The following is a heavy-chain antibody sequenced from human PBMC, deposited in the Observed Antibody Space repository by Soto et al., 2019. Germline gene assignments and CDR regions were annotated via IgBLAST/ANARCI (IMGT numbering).Heavy chain of an antibody. CDR3: ARRGDYFRNSAFYSYFDH. D-gene: IGHD1-26*01. CDR2: ISVHDGIA. CDR1: GGTFSSYT. V-gene: IGHV1-69*02. Sequence: SVKVSCKASGGTFSSYTISWVRQAPGQGLEWMGRISVHDGIANYAQKFQGRVTMTADTSTSTAYMELRSLTSDDTAVYYCARRGDYFRNSAFYSYFDHWGQGTLVTVSS. J-gene: IGHJ4*02.